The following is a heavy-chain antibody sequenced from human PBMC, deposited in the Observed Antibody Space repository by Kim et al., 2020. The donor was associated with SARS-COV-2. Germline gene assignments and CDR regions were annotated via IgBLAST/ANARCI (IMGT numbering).Heavy chain of an antibody. D-gene: IGHD6-13*01. CDR3: IYSSSWNGFDY. Sequence: GGSLRLSCAASGFTFSSYAMHWVRQAPGKGLEWVAVISYDGSNKYYADSVKGRFTITRDNSMNTLYLQMNSLRAEDTAVYYCIYSSSWNGFDYWGQGTLVTVSS. V-gene: IGHV3-30-3*01. J-gene: IGHJ4*02. CDR1: GFTFSSYA. CDR2: ISYDGSNK.